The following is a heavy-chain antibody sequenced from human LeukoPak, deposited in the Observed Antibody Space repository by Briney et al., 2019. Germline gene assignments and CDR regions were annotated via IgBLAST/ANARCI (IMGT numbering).Heavy chain of an antibody. V-gene: IGHV4-4*02. D-gene: IGHD3-10*01. J-gene: IGHJ1*01. Sequence: PSETLSLTCGVSGGSITTTNWWSWVRQPPGQGLEWIGEIHLSGRTNYNPSLNSRVTLALDTSKNHLSLSLTSVTAADTAVYYCARVERGGSGGFQHWGQGTLVTVSS. CDR3: ARVERGGSGGFQH. CDR1: GGSITTTNW. CDR2: IHLSGRT.